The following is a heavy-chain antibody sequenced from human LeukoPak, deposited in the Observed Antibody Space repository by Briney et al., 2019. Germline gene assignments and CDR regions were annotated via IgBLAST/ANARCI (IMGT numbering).Heavy chain of an antibody. V-gene: IGHV4-4*07. Sequence: PSETLSLTCTVSGGSISTHYCNWVRQPAGKGLEWIGRIYTSGSTNYNPSLKSRVTMSVDTSKNQFSLKLSSVTAADTAVYYCARDKTYYDILTGPDDPYYFDYWGQGTLVTVSS. CDR2: IYTSGST. CDR3: ARDKTYYDILTGPDDPYYFDY. CDR1: GGSISTHY. J-gene: IGHJ4*02. D-gene: IGHD3-9*01.